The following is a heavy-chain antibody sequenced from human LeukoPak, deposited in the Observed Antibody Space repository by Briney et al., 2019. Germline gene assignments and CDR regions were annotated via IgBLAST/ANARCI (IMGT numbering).Heavy chain of an antibody. D-gene: IGHD2/OR15-2a*01. CDR3: ARDNGSKVNYFMDY. CDR1: GASISSSSYY. J-gene: IGHJ4*02. Sequence: PSETLSLTCTVSGASISSSSYYWGWIRQPPGKGLQWIGSIYYSGSTYYNPSLKSRVTISVDTSKNQFSLKLSSVTAADTAVYYCARDNGSKVNYFMDYWGQGTLVTVSS. CDR2: IYYSGST. V-gene: IGHV4-39*07.